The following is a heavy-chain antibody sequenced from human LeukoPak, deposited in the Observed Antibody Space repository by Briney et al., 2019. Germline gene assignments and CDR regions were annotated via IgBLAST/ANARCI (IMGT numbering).Heavy chain of an antibody. Sequence: GGSLRLSCTASGFTFSNYGMHWVRQAPGKGLEWVAVISYDGSNNYYADSVKGRFTISRDNFKNTLYLQMNSLRSEDTAVYYCAKEGLRFFDFWGQGTLVTVSS. CDR2: ISYDGSNN. D-gene: IGHD5-12*01. CDR1: GFTFSNYG. CDR3: AKEGLRFFDF. V-gene: IGHV3-30*18. J-gene: IGHJ4*02.